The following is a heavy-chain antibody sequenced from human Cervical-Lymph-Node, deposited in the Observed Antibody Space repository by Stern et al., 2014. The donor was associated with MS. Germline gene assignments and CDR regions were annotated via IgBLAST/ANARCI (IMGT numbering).Heavy chain of an antibody. CDR2: IRNKEKNYAT. J-gene: IGHJ3*02. Sequence: EVQLLESGGGLVQPGGSLKVSCAASGFTFSASVIHWVRQASGKGLEWVGRIRNKEKNYATAYAVSMKGRFTISRDDSKNTAYLHMNSLKVEDTAVYYCAPSSAIWGRGTLVTVSS. V-gene: IGHV3-73*01. CDR1: GFTFSASV. CDR3: APSSAI.